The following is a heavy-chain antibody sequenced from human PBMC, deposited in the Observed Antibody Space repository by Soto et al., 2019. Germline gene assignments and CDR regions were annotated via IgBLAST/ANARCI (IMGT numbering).Heavy chain of an antibody. D-gene: IGHD2-2*01. CDR2: ISNGGKT. CDR3: ASRSGSYCTSTSCPNLFDS. CDR1: GFTVNNNY. V-gene: IGHV3-53*04. J-gene: IGHJ4*02. Sequence: QPGGSLRLACAASGFTVNNNYMSWVRQAPGKGLEWVSLISNGGKTYYADSVKGRFTISRHNFKNTLYLQMNSLRAEDTAVYYCASRSGSYCTSTSCPNLFDSWGQGTVVTVSS.